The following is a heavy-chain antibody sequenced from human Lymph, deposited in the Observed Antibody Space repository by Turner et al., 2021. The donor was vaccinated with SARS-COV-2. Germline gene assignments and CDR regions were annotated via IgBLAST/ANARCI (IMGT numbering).Heavy chain of an antibody. CDR1: GYTLTELS. Sequence: QVQLVQSGAEVKKPGASVKVSCKVSGYTLTELSIHWVRQAPGKGLEWMGGLDPEDGETIYAQKFQGRVTMTEDTSTDTAYMERSSLRSEDTAVYYCATLKSNWKILTGRYYFDFWGQGTLVTVSS. D-gene: IGHD1-1*01. V-gene: IGHV1-24*01. CDR2: LDPEDGET. J-gene: IGHJ4*02. CDR3: ATLKSNWKILTGRYYFDF.